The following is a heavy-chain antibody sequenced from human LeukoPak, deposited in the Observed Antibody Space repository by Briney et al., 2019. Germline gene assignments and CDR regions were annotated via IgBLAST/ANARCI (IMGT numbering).Heavy chain of an antibody. V-gene: IGHV3-23*01. CDR2: ISGSGGST. D-gene: IGHD5-18*01. CDR3: AKISYGNLGAFDI. J-gene: IGHJ3*02. CDR1: GFTFSIYA. Sequence: GGSLRLSCAVSGFTFSIYAMSWVRQAPGKGLEWVSAISGSGGSTYYADSVKGRFTISRDNSKNTLYLQMNSLRAEDTAVYYCAKISYGNLGAFDIWGQGTMVTVSS.